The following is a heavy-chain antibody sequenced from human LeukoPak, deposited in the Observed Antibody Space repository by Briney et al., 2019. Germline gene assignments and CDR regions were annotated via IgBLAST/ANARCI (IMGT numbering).Heavy chain of an antibody. D-gene: IGHD1-26*01. CDR2: ITDRGVST. V-gene: IGHV3-48*03. CDR3: VRGIVGTGQFYFHH. J-gene: IGHJ4*02. CDR1: GFSFNAYE. Sequence: PGGSLRLSCTGSGFSFNAYEMSWVRQAPGKGLEWISYITDRGVSTDYADSVKGRFTISRDNAKNSLYLQMDSLRAEDTAVYFCVRGIVGTGQFYFHHWGKGTLVTVSS.